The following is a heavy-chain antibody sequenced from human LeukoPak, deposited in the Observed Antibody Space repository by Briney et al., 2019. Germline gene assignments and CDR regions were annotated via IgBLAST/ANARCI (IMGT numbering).Heavy chain of an antibody. CDR1: GGTFSSYA. J-gene: IGHJ6*03. CDR3: ARERGSGDSYYYYYMDV. Sequence: SVKVSCKASGGTFSSYAISWLRQAPGQGLEWMGRIIPIFGTANYAQKFQGRVTITTDESTSTACMELSRLRSEDTAVYYCARERGSGDSYYYYYMDVWGKGTTVTVSS. CDR2: IIPIFGTA. D-gene: IGHD3-10*01. V-gene: IGHV1-69*05.